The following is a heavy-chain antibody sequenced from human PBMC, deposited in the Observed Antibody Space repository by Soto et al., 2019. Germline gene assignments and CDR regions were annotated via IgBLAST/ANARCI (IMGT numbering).Heavy chain of an antibody. J-gene: IGHJ5*02. D-gene: IGHD2-2*01. Sequence: EVQLVASGGGLVQPGRSLRLSCAASGFTFDDYAMHWVRQGPGKGLEGVSGISSNSGSVGYADSVQGRFIISRDNAQNSLYLQMNSLRPEDTAWYYCAKGQRYCTSASCYFLPRVDDPWGRGTLVTVSS. V-gene: IGHV3-9*01. CDR2: ISSNSGSV. CDR1: GFTFDDYA. CDR3: AKGQRYCTSASCYFLPRVDDP.